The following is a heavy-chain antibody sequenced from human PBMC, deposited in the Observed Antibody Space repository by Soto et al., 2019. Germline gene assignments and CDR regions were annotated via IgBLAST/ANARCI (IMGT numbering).Heavy chain of an antibody. CDR1: GVSFNNNG. V-gene: IGHV1-69*01. J-gene: IGHJ6*02. CDR3: ASVFYYGMGCYSPYGMDV. CDR2: VSPPFRTS. D-gene: IGHD3-10*01. Sequence: QVQLVQSGAEVKKPGSSVKVSCKTSGVSFNNNGIGWVRQAPGHGLEWMGGVSPPFRTSNYARKFQGRITVNAAACTGTVNMELRSLISEHTVEYYSASVFYYGMGCYSPYGMDVWGQGTRVTVSS.